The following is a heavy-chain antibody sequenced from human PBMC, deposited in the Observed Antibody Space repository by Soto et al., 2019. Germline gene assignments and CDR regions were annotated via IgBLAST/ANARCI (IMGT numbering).Heavy chain of an antibody. D-gene: IGHD3-3*01. V-gene: IGHV1-18*01. CDR1: GYTFTSYG. J-gene: IGHJ5*02. CDR3: ALTYAVWSGFSRARFDP. CDR2: ISAYNGNT. Sequence: ASVKVSCKASGYTFTSYGISWVRQAPGQGLEWMGWISAYNGNTNYAQKLQGRGTKTTDTSTSTAYMELRSLRSDDTAVYYCALTYAVWSGFSRARFDPWGQGSLVTVSS.